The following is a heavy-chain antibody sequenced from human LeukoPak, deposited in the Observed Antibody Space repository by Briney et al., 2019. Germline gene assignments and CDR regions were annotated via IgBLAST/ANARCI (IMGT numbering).Heavy chain of an antibody. D-gene: IGHD4-11*01. V-gene: IGHV3-23*01. Sequence: GRSLRLSCAASGFTFSSYAMHWVRQPPGKGLQWVSSISGSGDVIHYADSVKGRFTISRDNSRGTLFLQMNSLRVDDTAIYFCAIDQGPDYRPWGSATQFYWGQGALVTVSS. CDR1: GFTFSSYA. J-gene: IGHJ4*02. CDR2: ISGSGDVI. CDR3: AIDQGPDYRPWGSATQFY.